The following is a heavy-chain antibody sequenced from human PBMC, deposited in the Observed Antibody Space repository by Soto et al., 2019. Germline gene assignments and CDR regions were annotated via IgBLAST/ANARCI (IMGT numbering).Heavy chain of an antibody. CDR2: VNPKRGDA. D-gene: IGHD3-9*01. CDR3: ARDPGLPGRYWYFDL. CDR1: GYKFTDYY. V-gene: IGHV1-2*04. J-gene: IGHJ2*01. Sequence: QVVLVQSGAEVKKPGDSVKVSCKSSGYKFTDYYIHWVRQAPGQGPEWMGWVNPKRGDAVYAQKFQGWVTMTRDTATTTAYLEVNRLKSDDTAVYFCARDPGLPGRYWYFDLWGRGTLVTVSS.